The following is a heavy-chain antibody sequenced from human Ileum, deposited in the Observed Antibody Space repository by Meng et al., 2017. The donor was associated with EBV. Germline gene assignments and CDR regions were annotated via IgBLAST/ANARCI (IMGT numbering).Heavy chain of an antibody. CDR2: IYHSGDS. Sequence: VQVPESGPGLGKPSGTLSLTCTVSGDSISSNSWWTWVRQPPGKGLEWIGDIYHSGDSNYNPSLKSRVTISLDNSNNQFSLTLSSVTAADTAVYYCARDPIPVPGRNFDYWGQGTLVTVSS. D-gene: IGHD6-19*01. CDR3: ARDPIPVPGRNFDY. V-gene: IGHV4-4*02. J-gene: IGHJ4*02. CDR1: GDSISSNSW.